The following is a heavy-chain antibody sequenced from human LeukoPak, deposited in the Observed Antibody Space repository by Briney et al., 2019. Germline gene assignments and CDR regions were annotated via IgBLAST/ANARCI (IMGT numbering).Heavy chain of an antibody. CDR3: ARSYGDFDY. V-gene: IGHV1-46*01. J-gene: IGHJ4*02. CDR2: INPSGGST. D-gene: IGHD4-17*01. Sequence: ASVTVSCTASGYPFTIYYMHWVRQAPGQGLEWMGIINPSGGSTSYAQKFQGRVTMTRDMSTSTVYMELSSLRSEDTAVYYCARSYGDFDYWGQGTLVTVSS. CDR1: GYPFTIYY.